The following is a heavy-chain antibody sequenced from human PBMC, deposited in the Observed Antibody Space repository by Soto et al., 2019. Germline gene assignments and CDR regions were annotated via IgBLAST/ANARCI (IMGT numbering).Heavy chain of an antibody. CDR3: ARVGYCSGGSCFVYVDY. J-gene: IGHJ4*02. CDR2: INHSGST. D-gene: IGHD2-15*01. Sequence: QVQLQQWGAGLLKPSETLSLTCAVYGGSFSGYYWSWIRQPPGKGLEWIGEINHSGSTNYNPSLKSRVTISVDTSKNQFSLKLSSVTAAATDVYYCARVGYCSGGSCFVYVDYWGQGTLVTVSS. CDR1: GGSFSGYY. V-gene: IGHV4-34*01.